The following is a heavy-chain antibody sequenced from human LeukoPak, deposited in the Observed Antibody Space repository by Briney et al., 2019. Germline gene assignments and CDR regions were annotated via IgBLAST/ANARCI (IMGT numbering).Heavy chain of an antibody. J-gene: IGHJ4*02. D-gene: IGHD6-6*01. CDR3: AKFGGRSSSSWGYFES. V-gene: IGHV3-23*01. CDR2: ISRSGVRT. CDR1: GFTFSSYD. Sequence: GGSLRLSCAASGFTFSSYDMSWVRQAPGKGLEWVSAISRSGVRTYYANSVKGRFTISRDNSKNTLYLQMNSLRAEDTAVYYCAKFGGRSSSSWGYFESWGQGTLVTVSS.